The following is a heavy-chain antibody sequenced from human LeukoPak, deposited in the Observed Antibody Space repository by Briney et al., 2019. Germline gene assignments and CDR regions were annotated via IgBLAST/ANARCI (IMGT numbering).Heavy chain of an antibody. CDR1: GFTFDDYG. CDR2: IKQDGSER. V-gene: IGHV3-7*01. J-gene: IGHJ3*02. D-gene: IGHD5-24*01. CDR3: ARTPPNYSGDASDI. Sequence: GGSLRLSCAASGFTFDDYGMSWVRQAPGKGLEWVANIKQDGSERYYVDSVKGRFTLSRDNTKNSLYLQMNSLRAEDTAVYYCARTPPNYSGDASDIWGQGTMVTVSS.